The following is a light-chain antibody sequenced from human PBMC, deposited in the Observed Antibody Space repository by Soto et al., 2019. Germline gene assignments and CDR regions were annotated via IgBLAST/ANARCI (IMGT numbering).Light chain of an antibody. V-gene: IGLV4-69*01. CDR2: LKSDGSH. Sequence: QLVLTQSPSASASLGASVKLTCTLSSGHSNYAIAWHQQQPEKGPRYLMKLKSDGSHSKGDGIPDRFSGSSSGAERYLTISSLQSEDEADYYCQTWDTGIHVVFGGGTKLTVL. CDR3: QTWDTGIHVV. CDR1: SGHSNYA. J-gene: IGLJ2*01.